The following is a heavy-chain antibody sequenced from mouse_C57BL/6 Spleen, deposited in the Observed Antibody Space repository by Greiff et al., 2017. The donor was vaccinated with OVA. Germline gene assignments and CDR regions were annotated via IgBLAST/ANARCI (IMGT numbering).Heavy chain of an antibody. D-gene: IGHD1-1*01. CDR2: INPNNGGT. J-gene: IGHJ3*01. Sequence: EVQLQQSGPELVKPGASVKISCKASGYTFTDYYMNWVKQSHGKSLEWIGDINPNNGGTSYNQKFKGKATLTVDKSSSTAYMELRSLTSEDSAVYYCASPSYYGSSLFAYWGQGTLVTVSA. CDR3: ASPSYYGSSLFAY. CDR1: GYTFTDYY. V-gene: IGHV1-26*01.